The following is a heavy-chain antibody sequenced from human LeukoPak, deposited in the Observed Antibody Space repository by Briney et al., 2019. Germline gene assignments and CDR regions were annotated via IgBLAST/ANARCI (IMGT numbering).Heavy chain of an antibody. V-gene: IGHV4-59*01. CDR1: GGSISSYC. CDR2: IHYSGNT. CDR3: TRFYDRSGPHFDY. J-gene: IGHJ4*02. D-gene: IGHD3-22*01. Sequence: PSETLSLTCTVSGGSISSYCWSWIRQPPGKGLEWIGDIHYSGNTNYNPSLKSRVTISVDTSKNQFSLKLTSVTAADTAVYYCTRFYDRSGPHFDYWGQGTLVTVSS.